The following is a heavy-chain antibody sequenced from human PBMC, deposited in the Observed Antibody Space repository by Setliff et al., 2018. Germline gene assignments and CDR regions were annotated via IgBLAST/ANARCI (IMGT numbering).Heavy chain of an antibody. Sequence: GGSLRLSCVAASGLTLSEHGMYWVRQRPGKGLEWVANIKQDGSEKYYVDSVKGRFTISRDNAKNSLYLQMNSLRAEDTAVYYCARDGGEYWGQGTLVTVSS. J-gene: IGHJ4*02. V-gene: IGHV3-7*01. CDR1: GLTLSEHG. CDR3: ARDGGEY. D-gene: IGHD3-16*01. CDR2: IKQDGSEK.